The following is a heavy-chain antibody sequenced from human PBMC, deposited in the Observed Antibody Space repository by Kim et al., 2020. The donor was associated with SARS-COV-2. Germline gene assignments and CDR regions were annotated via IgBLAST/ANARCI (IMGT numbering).Heavy chain of an antibody. Sequence: KYYVDTVKGRLPLSRNNAKNTLYLQLNSLRAEDTAVYYCARGSSGGIAVWGLGTTVIVSS. J-gene: IGHJ6*02. CDR2: K. D-gene: IGHD1-26*01. CDR3: ARGSSGGIAV. V-gene: IGHV3-33*01.